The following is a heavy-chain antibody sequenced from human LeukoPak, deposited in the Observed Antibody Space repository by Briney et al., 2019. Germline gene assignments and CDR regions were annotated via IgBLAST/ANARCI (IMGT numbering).Heavy chain of an antibody. D-gene: IGHD6-13*01. CDR2: IKQDGSET. CDR1: GFTFSNYW. J-gene: IGHJ6*02. CDR3: ARDPYSSSWSYGMDV. V-gene: IGHV3-7*05. Sequence: GSLRLACTASGFTFSNYWMSWVRQTPEKGLEWVANIKQDGSETVYVDSVKGRFTISRDNAQSSLYLQMNSLRAEDTAVYYCARDPYSSSWSYGMDVWGQGTAVTVSS.